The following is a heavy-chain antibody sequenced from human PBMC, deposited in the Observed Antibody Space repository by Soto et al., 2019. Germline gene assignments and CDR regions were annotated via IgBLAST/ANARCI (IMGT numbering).Heavy chain of an antibody. CDR2: VTISGDTT. CDR3: ASHKGGGYSNFDY. D-gene: IGHD4-4*01. CDR1: GFTFSSHA. Sequence: EVQLLESGGGLVQPGGSLRLSCAASGFTFSSHAMSWVRQPPGKGLEWVSTVTISGDTTYYADSVKGRLTISRDNSKNTLHLQMNRLRAEDTAVFYCASHKGGGYSNFDYWGQGTLVTVSS. V-gene: IGHV3-23*01. J-gene: IGHJ4*02.